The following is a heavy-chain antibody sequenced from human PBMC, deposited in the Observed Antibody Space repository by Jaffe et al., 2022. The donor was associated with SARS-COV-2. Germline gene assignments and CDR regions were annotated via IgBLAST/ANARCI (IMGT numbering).Heavy chain of an antibody. CDR2: TYFTSKWYN. CDR1: GDSVSSNSAA. J-gene: IGHJ5*02. V-gene: IGHV6-1*01. CDR3: ARATCTSSFCQGWFDL. D-gene: IGHD2-8*01. Sequence: QVQLQQSGPGLVKPSQTLSLTCAISGDSVSSNSAAWNWIRQSASRGLEWLGRTYFTSKWYNDYAPSVKSRMTINADTSKNQFSLQLNSVTPEDTAVYYCARATCTSSFCQGWFDLWGQGTLVTVSS.